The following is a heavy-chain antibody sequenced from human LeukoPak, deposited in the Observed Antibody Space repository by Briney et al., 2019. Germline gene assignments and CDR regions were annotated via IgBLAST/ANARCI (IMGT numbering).Heavy chain of an antibody. D-gene: IGHD2-15*01. CDR1: GGSISGYY. Sequence: PSETLSLTCTVSGGSISGYYWTWIRQPPGKGLEWIGYIYYSGSPDYNPSLKSRVTISVDTSNNQFSLKLSSVTAADTAVYYCAKGVYCSGGTCYSGGGVRFDYWGQGTLVTVSS. CDR3: AKGVYCSGGTCYSGGGVRFDY. CDR2: IYYSGSP. J-gene: IGHJ4*02. V-gene: IGHV4-59*01.